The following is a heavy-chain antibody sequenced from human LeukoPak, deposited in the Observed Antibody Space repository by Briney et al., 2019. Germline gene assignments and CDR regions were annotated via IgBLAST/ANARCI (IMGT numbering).Heavy chain of an antibody. CDR2: INHSGST. J-gene: IGHJ4*02. CDR1: GGSFSGYY. CDR3: AREGSLPAYHIPSYFDY. Sequence: SETLSLTCAVYGGSFSGYYWSWIRQPPGKGLEWIGEINHSGSTNYNPSLKSRVTISVDTSKNQFSLKLSSVTAADTAVYYCAREGSLPAYHIPSYFDYWGQGTLVTVSS. V-gene: IGHV4-34*01. D-gene: IGHD2-2*01.